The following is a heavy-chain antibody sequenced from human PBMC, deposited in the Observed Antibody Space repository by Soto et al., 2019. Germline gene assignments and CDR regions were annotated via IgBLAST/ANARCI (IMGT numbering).Heavy chain of an antibody. V-gene: IGHV1-69*12. Sequence: QVQLVQSGAEVKKPGSSVKVSCKVSGGTSSNYAIDWVRLAPGHGLEWMGGIVPIFGTTYYTQKFQGRATIIADDSTTTAYLEMSSLRSEDTAIYYCARVEAVAGLHNYHGLDVWGQGTAVTVSS. J-gene: IGHJ6*02. CDR3: ARVEAVAGLHNYHGLDV. D-gene: IGHD6-19*01. CDR2: IVPIFGTT. CDR1: GGTSSNYA.